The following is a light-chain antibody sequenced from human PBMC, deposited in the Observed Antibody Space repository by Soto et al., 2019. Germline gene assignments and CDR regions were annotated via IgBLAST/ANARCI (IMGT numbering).Light chain of an antibody. CDR2: RNH. CDR1: RSNIGTYA. J-gene: IGLJ2*01. CDR3: AAWDDSLRAVV. V-gene: IGLV1-44*01. Sequence: QSVLTQSPSASVTPGQRVTISCSGSRSNIGTYAVNWYQQLPGAAPTLLIFRNHQRPSGVPDRFSGSKSGTSASLAISGPPSEDEADYYCAAWDDSLRAVVFGGGTKLPS.